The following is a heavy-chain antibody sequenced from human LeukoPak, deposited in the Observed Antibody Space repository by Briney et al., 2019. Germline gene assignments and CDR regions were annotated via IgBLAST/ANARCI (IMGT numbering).Heavy chain of an antibody. Sequence: GGSLRLSCAASGFTFSNYDMSWVRQAPGKGLEWVSSISTTSDYIYYPGSVKGRFPVSRHNAKNSLFLQMNSLRAEDTAVYYCARGVGVTIRTSNFDYWGQGTLVTASS. D-gene: IGHD1-26*01. CDR2: ISTTSDYI. V-gene: IGHV3-21*01. J-gene: IGHJ4*02. CDR3: ARGVGVTIRTSNFDY. CDR1: GFTFSNYD.